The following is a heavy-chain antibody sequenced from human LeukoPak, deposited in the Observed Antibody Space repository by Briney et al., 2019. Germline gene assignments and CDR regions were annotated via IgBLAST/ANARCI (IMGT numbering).Heavy chain of an antibody. CDR2: IYSGGST. Sequence: PGGSLRLSCAASGFTVSSNYMSGVRKAPGKGLEWVSVIYSGGSTYYADSVKGRFTISRDNSKNTLYLQMNSLRAEDTAVYYCARDRTGTLDYWGQGTLVTVSS. D-gene: IGHD1-1*01. CDR3: ARDRTGTLDY. V-gene: IGHV3-53*01. CDR1: GFTVSSNY. J-gene: IGHJ4*02.